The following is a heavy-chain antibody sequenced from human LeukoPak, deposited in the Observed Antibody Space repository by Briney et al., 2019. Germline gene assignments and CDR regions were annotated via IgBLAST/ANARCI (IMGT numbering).Heavy chain of an antibody. CDR1: GYDFSRYW. V-gene: IGHV5-51*01. J-gene: IGHJ5*02. D-gene: IGHD1-26*01. CDR2: IFPGDSDI. CDR3: ARGNNENYYDWFDP. Sequence: GESLKISCKGSGYDFSRYWIGWVRQMPGKGLEWMGLIFPGDSDIRYSPSFQGQVTISVDKSISTAYLQWRSLKASDTAIYYCARGNNENYYDWFDPWGQGSLVTVSS.